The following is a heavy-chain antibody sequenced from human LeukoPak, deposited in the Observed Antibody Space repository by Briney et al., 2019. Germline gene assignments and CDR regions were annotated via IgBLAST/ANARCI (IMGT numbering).Heavy chain of an antibody. CDR3: AKGTGGSWYRFDY. D-gene: IGHD6-13*01. Sequence: GGSLRLSCAASGFTFSSNAMSWVRQAPGKGLEWVSAISGNSGSTYYAGSVKGRFTISRDNSRNTLYLQMNSLRAEDTAVYYCAKGTGGSWYRFDYWGQGTLVTVSS. CDR1: GFTFSSNA. J-gene: IGHJ4*02. CDR2: ISGNSGST. V-gene: IGHV3-23*01.